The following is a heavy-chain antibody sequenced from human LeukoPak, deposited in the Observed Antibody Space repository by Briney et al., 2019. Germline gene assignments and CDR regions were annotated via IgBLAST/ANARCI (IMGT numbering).Heavy chain of an antibody. D-gene: IGHD3-16*01. CDR1: GFTVSSNY. CDR2: IYSGGST. Sequence: GGSLRLSCAASGFTVSSNYMSWVRQAPGKGLEWVSVIYSGGSTYYADSVKGRFTISRDNSKNTLYLQMNSLRAEDTAVYYCARERMGPRGTFDIWGQGTMVTVSS. J-gene: IGHJ3*02. CDR3: ARERMGPRGTFDI. V-gene: IGHV3-66*01.